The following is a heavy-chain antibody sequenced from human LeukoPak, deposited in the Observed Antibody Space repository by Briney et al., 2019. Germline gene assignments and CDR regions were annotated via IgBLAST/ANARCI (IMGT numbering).Heavy chain of an antibody. J-gene: IGHJ3*02. CDR1: GFIFSTYN. CDR3: ARHYGGNSGAFDI. V-gene: IGHV4-39*01. Sequence: GSLRLSCAASGFIFSTYNMHWVRQPPGKGLEWIGSIYYSGSTYYNPSLKSRVTISVDTSKNQFSLKLSSVTAADTAVYYCARHYGGNSGAFDIWGQGTMVTVSS. CDR2: IYYSGST. D-gene: IGHD4-23*01.